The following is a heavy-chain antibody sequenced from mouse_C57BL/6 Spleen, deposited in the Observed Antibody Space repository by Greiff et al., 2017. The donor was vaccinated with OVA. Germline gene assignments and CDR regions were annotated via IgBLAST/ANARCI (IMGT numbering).Heavy chain of an antibody. CDR3: TRRDGYYVDYSMDY. D-gene: IGHD2-3*01. CDR1: GFTFSDAW. V-gene: IGHV6-6*01. CDR2: IRHKANNNAT. J-gene: IGHJ4*01. Sequence: EVQVEESGGGLVQPGGSMKLSCAASGFTFSDAWMDWVRQSPGKGLEWVAEIRHKANNNATYNAESVKGRFTISRDDSKSSFYLQMNSLIADATAFYYCTRRDGYYVDYSMDYWGQGTSVTVSS.